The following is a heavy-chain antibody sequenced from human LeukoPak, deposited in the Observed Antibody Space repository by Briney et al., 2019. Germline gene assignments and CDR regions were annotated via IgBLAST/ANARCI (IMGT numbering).Heavy chain of an antibody. V-gene: IGHV3-23*01. CDR3: AKVPPGYCSSTSCFGYYFDY. CDR2: ISGSGGST. CDR1: GFTFSSYA. D-gene: IGHD2-2*01. Sequence: GGSLRLSCAASGFTFSSYAMSWVRQAPGKGLEWVSAISGSGGSTYYADSVKGRFTISRDNSKNTLYLQMNSLRAEDTAVYCCAKVPPGYCSSTSCFGYYFDYWGQGTLVTVSS. J-gene: IGHJ4*02.